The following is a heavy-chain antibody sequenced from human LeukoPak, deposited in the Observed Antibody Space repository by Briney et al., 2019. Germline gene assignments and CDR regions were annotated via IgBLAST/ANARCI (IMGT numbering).Heavy chain of an antibody. J-gene: IGHJ6*02. V-gene: IGHV3-20*01. D-gene: IGHD5-12*01. CDR3: ARRYSGYDKYGMDV. CDR1: GFTFDDYG. Sequence: GGSLRLSCAASGFTFDDYGMSWVRQAPGKGLEWVSGINWNGGSTGYADSVKGRFTISRDNAKNSLYLQMYSLRAEDTALYHCARRYSGYDKYGMDVWGQGTTVTVSS. CDR2: INWNGGST.